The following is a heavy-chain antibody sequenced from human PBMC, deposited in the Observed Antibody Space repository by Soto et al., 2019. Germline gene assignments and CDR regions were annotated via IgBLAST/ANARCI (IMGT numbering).Heavy chain of an antibody. V-gene: IGHV5-51*01. CDR1: GYSFTSYW. CDR3: ARTYSSSWYYNYYYGMDV. J-gene: IGHJ6*02. D-gene: IGHD6-13*01. Sequence: GESLKISCKGSGYSFTSYWIGWVRQMPGKGLEWMGIIYPGDSDTRYSPSFQGQVTISADKSISTAYLQWSSLKASDTAMYYCARTYSSSWYYNYYYGMDVWGQGSTVTVSS. CDR2: IYPGDSDT.